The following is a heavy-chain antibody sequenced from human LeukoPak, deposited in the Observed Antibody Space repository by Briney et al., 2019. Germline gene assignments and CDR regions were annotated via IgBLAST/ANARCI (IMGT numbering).Heavy chain of an antibody. D-gene: IGHD6-19*01. CDR1: GGSISSYY. CDR3: ARAHLSSGWYGANWFDP. Sequence: SETLSLTCTVSGGSISSYYWSWIRQPPGKGLEWIGYIYYNGSTNYNPSLKSRVTISVDTSKNQFSLKLSSVTAADTAVYYCARAHLSSGWYGANWFDPWGQGTLVTVSS. J-gene: IGHJ5*02. CDR2: IYYNGST. V-gene: IGHV4-59*01.